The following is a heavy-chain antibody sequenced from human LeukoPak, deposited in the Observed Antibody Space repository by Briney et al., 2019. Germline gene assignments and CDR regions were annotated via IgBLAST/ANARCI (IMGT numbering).Heavy chain of an antibody. V-gene: IGHV4-39*01. Sequence: SETLSLTCTVSGGSISGSSYYWGWIRQPPGKGLEWLGSIYYSGSTYYNPSLKSRVTISVDTSKNQFSLKLNSVTATDTAVYYCARLFYGGSSGWNFDLWGRGTLVTVSS. J-gene: IGHJ2*01. CDR2: IYYSGST. CDR3: ARLFYGGSSGWNFDL. D-gene: IGHD4-23*01. CDR1: GGSISGSSYY.